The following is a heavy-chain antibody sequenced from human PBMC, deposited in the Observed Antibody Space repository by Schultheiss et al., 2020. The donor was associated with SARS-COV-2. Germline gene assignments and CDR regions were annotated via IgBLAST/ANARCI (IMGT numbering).Heavy chain of an antibody. CDR2: IYYSGST. D-gene: IGHD3-3*01. J-gene: IGHJ4*02. CDR1: GGSFSGYY. CDR3: ARREGGWIDY. Sequence: SETLSLTCAVYGGSFSGYYWSWIRQHPGKGLEWIGYIYYSGSTYYNPSLKSRVTISVDTSKNQFSLKLSSVTAADTAVYYCARREGGWIDYWGQGTLVTVSS. V-gene: IGHV4-59*08.